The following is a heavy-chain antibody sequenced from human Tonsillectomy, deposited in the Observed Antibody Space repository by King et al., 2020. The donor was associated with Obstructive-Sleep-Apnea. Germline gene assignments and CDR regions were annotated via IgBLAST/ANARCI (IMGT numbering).Heavy chain of an antibody. CDR3: ATDEGNVGPPLH. J-gene: IGHJ4*02. V-gene: IGHV3-7*03. Sequence: VQLVESGGGLVQPGGSLRLSCVVSGSTSRTYWMSWVRQVPGKGLEWVANIKQDGREINYVDSVKGRVTISRDNAKNSLYLQMNSLRADDTAVYSCATDEGNVGPPLHWGQGTLVTVSS. D-gene: IGHD1-26*01. CDR1: GSTSRTYW. CDR2: IKQDGREI.